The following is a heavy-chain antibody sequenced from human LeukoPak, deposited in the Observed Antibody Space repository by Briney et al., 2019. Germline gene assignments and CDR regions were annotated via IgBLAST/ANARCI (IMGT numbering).Heavy chain of an antibody. D-gene: IGHD5/OR15-5a*01. CDR3: ARESTIWDAFDI. Sequence: SVKVSCKASGGTFSSYAISWVRQAPGQGLEWMGRIIPILGIANYAQKFQGRVTITADKSTSTAYMELSSLRSEDTAVYYCARESTIWDAFDIWGQGTMVTVSS. J-gene: IGHJ3*02. CDR1: GGTFSSYA. V-gene: IGHV1-69*04. CDR2: IIPILGIA.